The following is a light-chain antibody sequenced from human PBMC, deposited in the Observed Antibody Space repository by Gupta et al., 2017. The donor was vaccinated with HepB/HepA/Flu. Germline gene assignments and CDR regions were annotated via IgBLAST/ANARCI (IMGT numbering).Light chain of an antibody. Sequence: DIVMTQSPDSLAVSLGERATINCKSSQSRLYNSNNKNSLSWFQQRPGQPPKLLIYWASTRESGVPDRFSGRGSGTDFTLTISSLQAEDVAVYYCQQDIYTPWTFGQGTKVEIK. CDR1: QSRLYNSNNKNS. CDR3: QQDIYTPWT. CDR2: WAS. V-gene: IGKV4-1*01. J-gene: IGKJ1*01.